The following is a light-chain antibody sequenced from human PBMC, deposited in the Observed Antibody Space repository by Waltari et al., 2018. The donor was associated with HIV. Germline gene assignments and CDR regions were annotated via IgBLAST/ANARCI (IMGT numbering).Light chain of an antibody. CDR3: QQYNNWPFT. V-gene: IGKV3-15*01. Sequence: VMTQSPATLSVSPGDRATLPCKTSQRISTNLAWYQQKPGQVPRLLIYGASTRATCIPDRFSGSTSGTDFTLTISSLQSEDSAVYYCQQYNNWPFTFGPGTRLEIK. J-gene: IGKJ3*01. CDR2: GAS. CDR1: QRISTN.